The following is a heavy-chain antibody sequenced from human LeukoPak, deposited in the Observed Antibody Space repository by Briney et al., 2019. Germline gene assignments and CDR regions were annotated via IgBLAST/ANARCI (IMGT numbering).Heavy chain of an antibody. CDR1: GYSISSGYY. V-gene: IGHV4-38-2*02. D-gene: IGHD3-22*01. J-gene: IGHJ4*02. CDR3: ARTPQEYYYDIYFAS. Sequence: PSETLSLTCTVSGYSISSGYYWGWIRQSPGKGLEWIGNIYHSGTTYYNPPLNSRVPISADTSKNHCPLRLRPVTAADTAVYFCARTPQEYYYDIYFASWGQGTLVTVSS. CDR2: IYHSGTT.